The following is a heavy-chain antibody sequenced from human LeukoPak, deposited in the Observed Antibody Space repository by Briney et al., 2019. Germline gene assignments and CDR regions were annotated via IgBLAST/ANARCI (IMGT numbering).Heavy chain of an antibody. CDR1: GFTFNTYG. D-gene: IGHD6-13*01. CDR3: TRVFVGDEYSSSGY. Sequence: GGSLRLSCAASGFTFNTYGMHWVRQAPGKGLVWVSRINSDGSSTTYADSVKGRFTISRDNAKNTLYLQMNSLKVEDTAVYYCTRVFVGDEYSSSGYWGQGTLVTVSS. CDR2: INSDGSST. V-gene: IGHV3-74*01. J-gene: IGHJ4*02.